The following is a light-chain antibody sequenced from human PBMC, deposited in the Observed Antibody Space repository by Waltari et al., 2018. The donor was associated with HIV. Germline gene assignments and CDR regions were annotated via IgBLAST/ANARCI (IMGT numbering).Light chain of an antibody. CDR1: QSVLYSSNNKNY. V-gene: IGKV4-1*01. CDR3: QQYSITPVT. Sequence: DIVMTQSPDSLAVSLGERANMNCKSSQSVLYSSNNKNYLAWYQQKPGQPPKLLIYWASTRESGVPDRFSGSGSATDFTLTISSLQAEDVAVYYCQQYSITPVTFGQGTKLEIK. CDR2: WAS. J-gene: IGKJ2*01.